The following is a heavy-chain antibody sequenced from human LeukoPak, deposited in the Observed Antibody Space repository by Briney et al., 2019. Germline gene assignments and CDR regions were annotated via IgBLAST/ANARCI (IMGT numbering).Heavy chain of an antibody. CDR2: INPNSGGT. J-gene: IGHJ6*03. D-gene: IGHD3-3*01. Sequence: ASVKVSCKASGYTFTGYYMHWVRQAPGQGLEWMGWINPNSGGTNYAQKFQGRVTMTRDTSISTAYMELSRLRSDDTAVYYCARTTYYDFWSGYPPKNYYYYIDVWGKGTTVTASS. CDR3: ARTTYYDFWSGYPPKNYYYYIDV. V-gene: IGHV1-2*02. CDR1: GYTFTGYY.